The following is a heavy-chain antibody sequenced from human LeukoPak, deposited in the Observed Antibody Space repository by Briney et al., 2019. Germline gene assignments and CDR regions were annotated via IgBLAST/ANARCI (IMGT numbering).Heavy chain of an antibody. CDR2: IYYSGST. V-gene: IGHV4-31*03. J-gene: IGHJ4*02. CDR3: AGVSGTFDY. D-gene: IGHD3-3*01. Sequence: SETLSLTCTVPGGSISSGGYYWSWIRQYPGKGLEWIGYIYYSGSTDYNPSLKSRATISGDTSKNQFSLKLSSVTAADTAVYYCAGVSGTFDYWGQGTLVTVSS. CDR1: GGSISSGGYY.